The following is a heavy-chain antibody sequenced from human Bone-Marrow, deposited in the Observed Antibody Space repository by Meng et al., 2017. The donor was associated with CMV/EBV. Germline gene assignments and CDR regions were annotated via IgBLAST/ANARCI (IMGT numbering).Heavy chain of an antibody. V-gene: IGHV4-59*12. D-gene: IGHD3-3*01. CDR2: IYYSGST. Sequence: SETLSLTCTVSGGSISSYYWSWIRQPPGKGLEWIGYIYYSGSTNYNPSLKSRVTISVDTSKNQFSLKLSSVTAADTAMYYCARGYYDFWSGGGLDVWGQGTTVTVSS. CDR3: ARGYYDFWSGGGLDV. CDR1: GGSISSYY. J-gene: IGHJ6*02.